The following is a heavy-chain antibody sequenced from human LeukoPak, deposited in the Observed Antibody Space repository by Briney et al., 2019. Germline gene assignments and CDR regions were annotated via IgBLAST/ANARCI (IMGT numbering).Heavy chain of an antibody. V-gene: IGHV3-48*04. Sequence: GGSLRLSCAAFGFTLSDYSIDWVRQAPGKGLEWVSYISSSSSNTYYADSVRGRFTVSRDNTRNSLYLQMNSLRAEDTAVYYCARHLASIVMDVWGKGTTVTVSS. CDR2: ISSSSSNT. CDR3: ARHLASIVMDV. CDR1: GFTLSDYS. D-gene: IGHD2-15*01. J-gene: IGHJ6*03.